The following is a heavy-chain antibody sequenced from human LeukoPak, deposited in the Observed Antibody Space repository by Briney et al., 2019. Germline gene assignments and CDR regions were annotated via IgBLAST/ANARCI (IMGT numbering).Heavy chain of an antibody. CDR3: ARETRSMVMFDY. CDR2: ISAYNGNT. Sequence: ASVKVSCKASGYTFTSYGISWVRQAPGQGLEWMGWISAYNGNTNYAQKLQGRVTMTTDISTSTAYMELRSLRSDDTAVYYCARETRSMVMFDYWGQGTLVTVSS. CDR1: GYTFTSYG. D-gene: IGHD2-8*01. V-gene: IGHV1-18*01. J-gene: IGHJ4*02.